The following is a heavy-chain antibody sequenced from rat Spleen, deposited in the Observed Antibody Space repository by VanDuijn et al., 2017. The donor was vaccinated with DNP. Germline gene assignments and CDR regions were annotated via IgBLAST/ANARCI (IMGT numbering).Heavy chain of an antibody. CDR3: VRWYNSGYYFDY. Sequence: EVQLVESGGALVQPGRSLKLSCAASGFTFSHYGMAWVRQAPKKGLEWVATISTNGGSTYYRDSVKGRFTISRDNAKSTLYLQMNSLRSEDMATYYCVRWYNSGYYFDYWGQGVMVTVSS. D-gene: IGHD4-3*01. CDR2: ISTNGGST. CDR1: GFTFSHYG. J-gene: IGHJ2*01. V-gene: IGHV5-7*01.